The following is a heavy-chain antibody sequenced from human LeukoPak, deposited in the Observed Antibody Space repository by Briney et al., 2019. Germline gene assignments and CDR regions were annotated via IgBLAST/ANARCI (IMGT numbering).Heavy chain of an antibody. J-gene: IGHJ4*02. V-gene: IGHV1-18*01. D-gene: IGHD3-10*01. CDR2: ISAYNGNT. Sequence: GASVKVSCKASGYTFTSYGISWVRQAPGQGLEWMGWISAYNGNTNYAQKLQGRVTMTTDTSTSTAYMELRSLTSDDTAVYYCARDHGSGTPYYFDYWGQGTLVTVSS. CDR3: ARDHGSGTPYYFDY. CDR1: GYTFTSYG.